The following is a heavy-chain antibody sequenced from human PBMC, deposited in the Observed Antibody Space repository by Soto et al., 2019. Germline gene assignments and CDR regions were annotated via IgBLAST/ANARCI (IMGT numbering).Heavy chain of an antibody. D-gene: IGHD1-1*01. J-gene: IGHJ4*02. Sequence: QVQLQESGPGLVKPSQTLSLTCTVSGAYVNTGGYYWGWVRQYPGKGLEWIGYIYHSGDTYYNPSLKSRLTISVDTSKNHFSLSLSSVTVADTAVYYCARAPGNERLDYWGQGTLVIVSS. CDR2: IYHSGDT. V-gene: IGHV4-31*03. CDR3: ARAPGNERLDY. CDR1: GAYVNTGGYY.